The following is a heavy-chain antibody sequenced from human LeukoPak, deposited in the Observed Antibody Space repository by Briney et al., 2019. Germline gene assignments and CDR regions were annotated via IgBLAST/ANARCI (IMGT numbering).Heavy chain of an antibody. CDR1: GFIFSSYW. J-gene: IGHJ6*02. V-gene: IGHV3-74*01. CDR3: ARDTPVSPAAIPALGEQLVSPDYYYYGMDV. CDR2: IDSDGGRT. D-gene: IGHD2-2*02. Sequence: PGGSLRLSCAASGFIFSSYWMHWVRQAPGKGLVWVSRIDSDGGRTGYADSVKGRFTISRDNSKNTLYLQMNSLRAEDTAVYYCARDTPVSPAAIPALGEQLVSPDYYYYGMDVWGQGTTVTVSS.